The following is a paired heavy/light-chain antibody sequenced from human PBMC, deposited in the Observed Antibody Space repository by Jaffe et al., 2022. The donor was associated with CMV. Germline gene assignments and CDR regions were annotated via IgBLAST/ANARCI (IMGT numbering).Heavy chain of an antibody. CDR1: GITLRTYA. CDR3: AKHPTRLVVVLSGGVNGFDP. V-gene: IGHV3-23*01. J-gene: IGHJ5*02. D-gene: IGHD3-22*01. CDR2: ISGSGGTT. Sequence: EVQLLESGGGLVQPGGSLRLSCAASGITLRTYAMTWVRQAPGKGLEWVASISGSGGTTYYADSVKGRFTISRDNFKNTLSLQMNSLRAEDTAVYYCAKHPTRLVVVLSGGVNGFDPWGQGTLVTVSS.
Light chain of an antibody. Sequence: DIQMTQSPSSLSASVGDSVTISCRASQGIRNDLDWYQQQPGRAPKLLIYTASNLQSGVPSRFSGSGSGTVFTLTISSLQPEDVATYYCLQHDTLFTFGPGTKVDLK. CDR3: LQHDTLFT. CDR2: TAS. CDR1: QGIRND. J-gene: IGKJ3*01. V-gene: IGKV1-17*01.